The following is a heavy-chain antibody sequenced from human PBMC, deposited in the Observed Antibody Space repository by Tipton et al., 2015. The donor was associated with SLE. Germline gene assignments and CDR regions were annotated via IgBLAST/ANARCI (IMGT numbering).Heavy chain of an antibody. CDR3: ASGGFWVGP. V-gene: IGHV4-39*01. CDR2: IYDSGST. D-gene: IGHD3-16*01. Sequence: TLSLTCTVSGGSISSSTYYWGWIRQPPGKGLEWIGSIYDSGSTYCNPSLKSRVTIFEDTSKNQFSLKLSSVTASDTAVYYCASGGFWVGPWGQGTMVTVSS. CDR1: GGSISSSTYY. J-gene: IGHJ3*01.